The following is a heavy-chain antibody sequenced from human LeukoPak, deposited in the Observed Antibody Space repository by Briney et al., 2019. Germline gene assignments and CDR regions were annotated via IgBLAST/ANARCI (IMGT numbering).Heavy chain of an antibody. CDR2: ISGSGGST. J-gene: IGHJ4*02. CDR1: GFTFSSYA. CDR3: AKRGRFEWELRY. V-gene: IGHV3-23*01. D-gene: IGHD1-26*01. Sequence: GGSLRLSCAASGFTFSSYAMSWVRQAPGKGLEWVSAISGSGGSTYYADSVKGRFTISRDNSKNTLYVQMNSLRAEDTAVYYCAKRGRFEWELRYWGQGTLVTVSS.